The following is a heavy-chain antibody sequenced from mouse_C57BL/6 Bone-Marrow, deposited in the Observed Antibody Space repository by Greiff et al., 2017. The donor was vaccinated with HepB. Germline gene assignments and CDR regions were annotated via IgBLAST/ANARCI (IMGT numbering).Heavy chain of an antibody. CDR1: GYTFTSYW. V-gene: IGHV1-50*01. CDR2: IDPSDSYT. Sequence: QVQLQQPGAELVKPGASVKLSCKASGYTFTSYWMQWVKQRPGQGLEWIGEIDPSDSYTNYNQKFKGKATLTVDTSSSTAYMQLSSLTSEDSAVYYCARVNEDGYYGRFAYWGQGTLVTVSA. J-gene: IGHJ3*01. D-gene: IGHD2-3*01. CDR3: ARVNEDGYYGRFAY.